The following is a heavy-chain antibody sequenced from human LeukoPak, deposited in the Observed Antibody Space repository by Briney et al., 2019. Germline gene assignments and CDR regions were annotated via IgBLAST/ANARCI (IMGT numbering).Heavy chain of an antibody. CDR2: INSGGSST. V-gene: IGHV3-74*01. J-gene: IGHJ4*02. Sequence: GGSLRLSCAASGFTFSSYWMHWVRQAPGKGLXXVSRINSGGSSTSYADSVKGRFTISRDNAKNTLYLQMNSLRAEDTAVYYCARVGVMNTIFFLWGQGTLVTVSS. D-gene: IGHD3-9*01. CDR3: ARVGVMNTIFFL. CDR1: GFTFSSYW.